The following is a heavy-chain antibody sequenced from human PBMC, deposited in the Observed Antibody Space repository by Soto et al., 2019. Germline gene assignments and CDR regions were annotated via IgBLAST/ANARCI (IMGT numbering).Heavy chain of an antibody. J-gene: IGHJ5*02. Sequence: PGGSLRLSCAASGFTFSSYSMNWVRQAPGKGLEWVSSISSSSSYIYYADSVKGRFTISRDNAKNSLYLQMNSLRAEDTAVYYCARAEPIVVVPAADWFDPWGQGTLVTVS. D-gene: IGHD2-2*01. CDR3: ARAEPIVVVPAADWFDP. CDR1: GFTFSSYS. V-gene: IGHV3-21*01. CDR2: ISSSSSYI.